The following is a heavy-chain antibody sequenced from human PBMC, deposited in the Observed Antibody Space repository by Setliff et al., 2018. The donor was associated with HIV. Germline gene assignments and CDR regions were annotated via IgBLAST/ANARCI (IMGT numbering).Heavy chain of an antibody. D-gene: IGHD3-10*01. V-gene: IGHV5-51*01. CDR2: IYPDDSDT. Sequence: GESLKISCKGSENSFTNYWIGWVRQMPGKGLEWMGIIYPDDSDTRYSPSFQGQVTMSVDKSVNTAYLQWSSLKASDTAMYFCSRHLRETYYYGSGSPGVAFDIWGQGTMVTVSS. CDR1: ENSFTNYW. J-gene: IGHJ3*02. CDR3: SRHLRETYYYGSGSPGVAFDI.